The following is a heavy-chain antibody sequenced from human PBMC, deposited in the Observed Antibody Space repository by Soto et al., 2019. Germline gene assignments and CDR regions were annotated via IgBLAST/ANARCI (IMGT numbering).Heavy chain of an antibody. CDR3: AKDSWYFDL. CDR2: IDTNGHST. J-gene: IGHJ4*02. V-gene: IGHV3-74*01. Sequence: GGSLRLSCEVSGFVFTNFWMHWGRHVPGKGVVWVARIDTNGHSTNYAESVKGRFTISRDNAKNTVALQMNSLRVEDTGVYYCAKDSWYFDLWSQGSQVTVSS. D-gene: IGHD6-13*01. CDR1: GFVFTNFW.